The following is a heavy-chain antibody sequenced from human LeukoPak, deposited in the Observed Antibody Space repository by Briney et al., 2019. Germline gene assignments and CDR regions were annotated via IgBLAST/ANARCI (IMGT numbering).Heavy chain of an antibody. J-gene: IGHJ6*03. Sequence: SETLSLTCTVSGGSISSYYWSWIRQPAGKGLEWIGRIYTSGSTNYNPSLKSRVTMSVDTSKNQFSLKLSSVTAADAAVYYCARVVQAAAGDTYYYYMDAWGKGTTVTVSS. CDR1: GGSISSYY. V-gene: IGHV4-4*07. CDR2: IYTSGST. D-gene: IGHD6-13*01. CDR3: ARVVQAAAGDTYYYYMDA.